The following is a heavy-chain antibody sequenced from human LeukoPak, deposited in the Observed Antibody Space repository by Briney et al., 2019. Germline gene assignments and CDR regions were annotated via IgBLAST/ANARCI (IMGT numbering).Heavy chain of an antibody. J-gene: IGHJ4*02. CDR3: AKDFYYGSGSYQFDY. V-gene: IGHV3-23*01. Sequence: PGGSLRLSCAASGFTFSSYAMSWVRQAPGKGLEWVSAISGSGGSTYYADSVKGRFTISRDNSKNTLYLQMNSLRAEDTAVYYCAKDFYYGSGSYQFDYWGQGTLVTVSS. CDR1: GFTFSSYA. CDR2: ISGSGGST. D-gene: IGHD3-10*01.